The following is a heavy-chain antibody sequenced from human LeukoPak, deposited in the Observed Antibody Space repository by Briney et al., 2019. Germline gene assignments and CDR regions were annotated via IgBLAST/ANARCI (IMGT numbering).Heavy chain of an antibody. Sequence: SETLSLTCAVYGVSFSGYYWSWIRQPPGKGLEWIGEINHSGSTNYNPSLKSRVTISVNTSKNQFSLKLSSVAAADTAVYYCARGDTAMVTWGQGTLVTVSS. D-gene: IGHD5-18*01. CDR3: ARGDTAMVT. J-gene: IGHJ4*02. CDR1: GVSFSGYY. V-gene: IGHV4-34*01. CDR2: INHSGST.